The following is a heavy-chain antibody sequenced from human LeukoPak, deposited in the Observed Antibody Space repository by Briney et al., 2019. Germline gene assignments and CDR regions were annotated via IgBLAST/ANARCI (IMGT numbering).Heavy chain of an antibody. CDR2: TKQDGSQK. V-gene: IGHV3-7*01. D-gene: IGHD3-10*01. J-gene: IGHJ4*02. CDR1: GFTFSNYW. CDR3: AVLYSDY. Sequence: PGGSLRLSCAASGFTFSNYWMTWVRQAPGKGLEFVASTKQDGSQKHYADSVKGRFTISRDNAKNSVYLQINSLRAEDTAVYYCAVLYSDYWGQGTLVTVSS.